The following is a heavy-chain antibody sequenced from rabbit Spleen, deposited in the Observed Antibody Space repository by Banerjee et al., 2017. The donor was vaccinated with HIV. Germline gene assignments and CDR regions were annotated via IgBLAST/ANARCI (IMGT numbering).Heavy chain of an antibody. CDR1: GFDFSSYS. Sequence: QLVESGGGLVQPGGSLKLSCKTSGFDFSSYSMSWVRQAPGKGLEWIGAIYTGRGGTDYANWVNGRFTISSDNAQYTVHLQLNSLTAADTATYFCASAYSDVYFNLWGPGTLVTVS. D-gene: IGHD6-1*01. J-gene: IGHJ4*01. CDR2: IYTGRGGT. V-gene: IGHV1S7*01. CDR3: ASAYSDVYFNL.